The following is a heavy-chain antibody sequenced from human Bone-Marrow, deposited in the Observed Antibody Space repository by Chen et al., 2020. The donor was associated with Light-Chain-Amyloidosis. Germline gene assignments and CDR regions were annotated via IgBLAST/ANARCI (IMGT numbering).Heavy chain of an antibody. J-gene: IGHJ4*02. CDR3: ERGGRGQLVRGRFDY. D-gene: IGHD6-13*01. V-gene: IGHV4-34*01. CDR2: ISHSGST. Sequence: QVHLQQWGAGLLKPSETLSLTCAVYGGSISDFHWSWIRQPPGKGLEWIGEISHSGSTNYNPSLTSRVTISVDTSKNQFALKLNSVTAADTAVYYGERGGRGQLVRGRFDYWGQGTLVTVSS. CDR1: GGSISDFH.